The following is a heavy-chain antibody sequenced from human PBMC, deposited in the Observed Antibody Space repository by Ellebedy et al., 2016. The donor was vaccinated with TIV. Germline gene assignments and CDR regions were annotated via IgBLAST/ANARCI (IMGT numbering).Heavy chain of an antibody. D-gene: IGHD3-3*01. CDR2: ISPSGDNR. CDR1: GFNFNYYT. CDR3: ARASGVLGVAPGYDLGV. Sequence: GESLKISCAASGFNFNYYTMHWVRLAPGKGLEWVASISPSGDNRYFGDSVRGRFTISSDNAKNSVYLQTNSLRGDDTAVYYCARASGVLGVAPGYDLGVWGQGTTVTVSS. J-gene: IGHJ6*02. V-gene: IGHV3-21*01.